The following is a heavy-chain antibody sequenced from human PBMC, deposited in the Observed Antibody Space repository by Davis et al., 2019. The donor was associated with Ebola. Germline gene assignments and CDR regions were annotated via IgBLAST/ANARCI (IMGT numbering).Heavy chain of an antibody. CDR2: IWYDGSNK. CDR3: ARDWAVAGQDDYYYYYGMDV. CDR1: GFTFSSYG. V-gene: IGHV3-33*01. D-gene: IGHD6-19*01. J-gene: IGHJ6*02. Sequence: GESLKISCAASGFTFSSYGMHWVRQAPGKGLEWVAVIWYDGSNKYYADSVKGRFTISRDNSKNTLYLQMNSLRAEDTAVYYCARDWAVAGQDDYYYYYGMDVWGQGTTVTVSS.